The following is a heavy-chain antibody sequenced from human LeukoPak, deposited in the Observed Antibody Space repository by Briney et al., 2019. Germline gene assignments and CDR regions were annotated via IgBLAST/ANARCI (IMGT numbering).Heavy chain of an antibody. CDR2: ISGSGGST. V-gene: IGHV3-23*01. CDR1: GFTFSSYA. Sequence: GGSLRLSCAASGFTFSSYAMSWVRQAPGKGLEWVSAISGSGGSTYYADSVKGRFTISRDNSKDTLYLQMNSLRAEDTAVYYCGSSGCTQGPCFDYWGQGTLVTVSS. J-gene: IGHJ4*02. CDR3: GSSGCTQGPCFDY. D-gene: IGHD6-19*01.